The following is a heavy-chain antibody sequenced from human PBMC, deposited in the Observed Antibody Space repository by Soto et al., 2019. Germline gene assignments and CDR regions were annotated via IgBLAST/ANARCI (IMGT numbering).Heavy chain of an antibody. J-gene: IGHJ4*02. Sequence: QVQLVESGGGVVQPGRSLRLSCAASGFNFSAYDMHWVRQAPGKGLEWVAVIWFGGSNEFFADSVKGRFTISRDNSKNTLYLQINSLRAEDTAVYYCARNRDGSSWNFDYWGQGTLVTVSS. CDR1: GFNFSAYD. D-gene: IGHD6-13*01. V-gene: IGHV3-33*01. CDR3: ARNRDGSSWNFDY. CDR2: IWFGGSNE.